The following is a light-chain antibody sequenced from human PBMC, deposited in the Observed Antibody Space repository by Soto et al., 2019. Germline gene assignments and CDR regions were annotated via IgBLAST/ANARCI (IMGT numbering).Light chain of an antibody. V-gene: IGKV3-15*01. CDR1: QSVSSN. Sequence: EIVMTQSPATLSVSPGESATLSCRANQSVSSNLAWYQQKPGQAPRLFIYGASTRATGAPARFSGSGSGTEFTLTISSLQSEDFAIYYCQQYNDWPRTFGQGTKVDI. CDR3: QQYNDWPRT. J-gene: IGKJ1*01. CDR2: GAS.